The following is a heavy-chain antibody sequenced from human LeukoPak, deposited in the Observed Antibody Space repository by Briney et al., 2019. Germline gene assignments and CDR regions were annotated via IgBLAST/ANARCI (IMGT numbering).Heavy chain of an antibody. V-gene: IGHV4-4*08. Sequence: PSETLSLTCSVSTGSISTYYWSWIRQSPGKGLEWIGYIYHGGTTSYNPSLKRRVTISVDSPKNQFFLRLTSLTAADTALYYCARYGGSLDYFDSWGPGSLVIVSS. D-gene: IGHD4/OR15-4a*01. CDR3: ARYGGSLDYFDS. CDR2: IYHGGTT. J-gene: IGHJ4*02. CDR1: TGSISTYY.